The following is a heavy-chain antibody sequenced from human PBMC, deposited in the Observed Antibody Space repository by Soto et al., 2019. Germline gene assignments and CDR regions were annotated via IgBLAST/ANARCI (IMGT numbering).Heavy chain of an antibody. CDR1: GGTFSSYA. D-gene: IGHD6-19*01. CDR3: ARWYSSGWYGYYYCGMDV. CDR2: IIPIFGTA. V-gene: IGHV1-69*01. J-gene: IGHJ6*02. Sequence: QVQLVQSGAEVKKPGSSVKVSCKASGGTFSSYAISWVRQAPGQGLEWMGGIIPIFGTANYAQKFQGRVTITADESTSTAYMELSSLRSEDTAVYYCARWYSSGWYGYYYCGMDVWGQGTTVTVSS.